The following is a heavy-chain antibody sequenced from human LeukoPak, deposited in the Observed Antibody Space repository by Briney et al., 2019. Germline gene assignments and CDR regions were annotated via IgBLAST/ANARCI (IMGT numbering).Heavy chain of an antibody. V-gene: IGHV4-39*01. CDR2: IYYSGST. Sequence: SETLSLTCTVSGGSISSSSYYWVWIRQPPGKGLEWIGSIYYSGSTYYNPSLKSRVTISVDTSKNQFSLKLSSVTAADTAVYYCARQGYCSSTSCLPPNYYYYYYMDVWGKGTTVTVSS. CDR3: ARQGYCSSTSCLPPNYYYYYYMDV. J-gene: IGHJ6*03. CDR1: GGSISSSSYY. D-gene: IGHD2-2*01.